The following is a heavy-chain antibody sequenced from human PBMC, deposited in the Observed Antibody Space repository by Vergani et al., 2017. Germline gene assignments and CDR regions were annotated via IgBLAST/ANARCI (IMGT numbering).Heavy chain of an antibody. V-gene: IGHV1-69*11. CDR3: ARATCIGGSCYRGIEY. CDR1: GGTFSSYA. CDR2: IIPSLATT. J-gene: IGHJ4*02. D-gene: IGHD2-15*01. Sequence: QVQLVQSGAEVKKPGSSVKVSCKASGGTFSSYALNWVRQAPGQGLEWMGSIIPSLATTIYAQKFQGRVTITADESTSTAYMELSSLKSEDTAVCYCARATCIGGSCYRGIEYWGQGSLITVSS.